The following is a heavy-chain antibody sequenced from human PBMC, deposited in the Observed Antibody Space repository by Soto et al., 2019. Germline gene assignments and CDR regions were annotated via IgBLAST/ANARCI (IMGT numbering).Heavy chain of an antibody. CDR2: ISGGGDSP. CDR3: AKARCSTANCYVPDY. D-gene: IGHD2-2*01. CDR1: GFTFSTYT. Sequence: HLWESGGGLVQPGGSLRLSCAASGFTFSTYTMSWVRQAPGKGLDWVSSISGGGDSPSYADSVQGRFTISRDNPKNTLYLQMNSLRAEYTALYYCAKARCSTANCYVPDYWGQGTLVTVSS. J-gene: IGHJ4*02. V-gene: IGHV3-23*01.